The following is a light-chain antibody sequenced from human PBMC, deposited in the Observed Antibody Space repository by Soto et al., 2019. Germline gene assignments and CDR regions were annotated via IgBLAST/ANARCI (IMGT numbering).Light chain of an antibody. CDR1: QSVANHY. V-gene: IGKV3-20*01. CDR2: DAS. CDR3: EQYGSTPLT. Sequence: EIVLTQSPGTLSLSPGERATLSCRASQSVANHYLAGYQQKPGQAPRLLIYDASSRATGIPDRFSGSGSGTDFTLTISRLETEDLAVYYCEQYGSTPLTCGGGTKVEIK. J-gene: IGKJ4*01.